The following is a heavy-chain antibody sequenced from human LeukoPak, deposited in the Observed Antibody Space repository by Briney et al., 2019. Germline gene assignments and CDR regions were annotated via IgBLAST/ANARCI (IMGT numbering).Heavy chain of an antibody. CDR3: ARDSSSLPLDY. CDR1: GFTFSSYS. V-gene: IGHV3-48*01. Sequence: GGSLRLSCAASGFTFSSYSMNWVRQAPGKGLEWVSYISSTSSSTYYADSVKGRFTISRDNAKNSLYLQMNSLRAEDTAVYYCARDSSSLPLDYWGQGTLVTVSS. D-gene: IGHD6-13*01. CDR2: ISSTSSST. J-gene: IGHJ4*02.